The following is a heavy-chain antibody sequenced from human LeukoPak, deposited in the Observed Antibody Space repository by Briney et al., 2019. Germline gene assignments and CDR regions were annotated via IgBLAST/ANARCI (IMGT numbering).Heavy chain of an antibody. CDR3: ARHMSVSYDAFDL. CDR2: IYYSGST. J-gene: IGHJ3*01. Sequence: SETLSLTCTVSGGSISTSDYRAWIRQPPGKGLDWIGSIYYSGSTYYNPSLKSRVTMSVDTSKTQISLKLTSVTAADTAVYYCARHMSVSYDAFDLWGRGTPVTVSS. CDR1: GGSISTSDY. D-gene: IGHD3-10*01. V-gene: IGHV4-39*01.